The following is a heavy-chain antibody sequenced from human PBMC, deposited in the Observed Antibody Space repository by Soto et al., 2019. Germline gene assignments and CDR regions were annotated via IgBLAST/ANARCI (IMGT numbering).Heavy chain of an antibody. CDR2: ISYDGSNK. V-gene: IGHV3-30*18. Sequence: GGSLRLSCAASGFTFSSYGMHWVRQAPGKGLEWVAVISYDGSNKYYADSVKGRFTISRDNSKNTLYLQMNSLRAEDTAVYYCAKDPTEKTTVTDYWGQGTLVTVSS. J-gene: IGHJ4*02. CDR3: AKDPTEKTTVTDY. CDR1: GFTFSSYG. D-gene: IGHD4-17*01.